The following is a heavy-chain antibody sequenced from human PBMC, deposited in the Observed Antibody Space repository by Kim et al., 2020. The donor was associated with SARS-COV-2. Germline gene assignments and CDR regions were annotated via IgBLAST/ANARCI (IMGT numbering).Heavy chain of an antibody. J-gene: IGHJ6*03. Sequence: SETLSLTCTVSGGSISSYYWSWIRQPPGKGLEWIGYIYYSGSTNYNPSLKSRVTISVDTSKNQFSLKLSSVTAADTAVYYCARVVVAYYYYYMDVGGKGTTVTVSS. D-gene: IGHD2-15*01. CDR1: GGSISSYY. CDR3: ARVVVAYYYYYMDV. V-gene: IGHV4-59*01. CDR2: IYYSGST.